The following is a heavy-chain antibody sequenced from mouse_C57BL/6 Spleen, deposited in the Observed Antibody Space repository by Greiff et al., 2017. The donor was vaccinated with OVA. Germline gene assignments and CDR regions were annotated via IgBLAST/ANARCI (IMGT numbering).Heavy chain of an antibody. D-gene: IGHD2-2*01. J-gene: IGHJ4*01. V-gene: IGHV1-63*01. CDR2: IYPGGGYT. CDR3: ARSGGYDRDYYAMDY. CDR1: GYTFTNYW. Sequence: QVQLQQSGAELVRPGTSVKMSCKASGYTFTNYWIGWAKQRPGHGLEWIGDIYPGGGYTNYNEKFKGKATLTADKSSSTAYMQFSSLTSEDSAIYDCARSGGYDRDYYAMDYWGQGTSVTVSS.